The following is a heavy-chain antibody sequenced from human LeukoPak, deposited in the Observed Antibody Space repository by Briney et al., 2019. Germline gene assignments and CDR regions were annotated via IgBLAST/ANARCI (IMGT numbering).Heavy chain of an antibody. CDR3: ARDSNGGPDY. D-gene: IGHD4-23*01. CDR2: VNYDGGGT. V-gene: IGHV3-74*03. CDR1: GFTFSSYW. Sequence: GGSLRLSCAASGFTFSSYWMNWVRQAPGKGLVWVSRVNYDGGGTTYADSVKGRFTISRDNAKNTLYLQMNSLRAEDTAVYYCARDSNGGPDYWGQGTLVTVSS. J-gene: IGHJ4*02.